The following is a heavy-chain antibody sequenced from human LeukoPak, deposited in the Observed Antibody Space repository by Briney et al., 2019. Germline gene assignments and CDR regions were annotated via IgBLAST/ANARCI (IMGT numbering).Heavy chain of an antibody. Sequence: PGGSLRLSCAASGFTFSSYAMHWVRQAPGKGLEWVAVISYDGSNKYYADSVKGRFTISRDNSKNTLYLQMNSLRAEDTAVYYCARDGAIYGDYSYWYFDLWGRGTLVTVSS. CDR3: ARDGAIYGDYSYWYFDL. CDR1: GFTFSSYA. V-gene: IGHV3-30-3*01. J-gene: IGHJ2*01. CDR2: ISYDGSNK. D-gene: IGHD4-17*01.